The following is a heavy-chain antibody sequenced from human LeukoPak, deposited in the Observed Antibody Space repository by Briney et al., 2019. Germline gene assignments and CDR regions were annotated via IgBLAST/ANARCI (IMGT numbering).Heavy chain of an antibody. CDR2: IRESGASA. D-gene: IGHD4/OR15-4a*01. CDR1: GFTFSTYS. CDR3: AKDHAAAGAPDF. J-gene: IGHJ4*02. V-gene: IGHV3-23*01. Sequence: PGGSLRLSCAASGFTFSTYSMNWVRQAPGKGLEWVSSIRESGASAYYADSVKGRFTVSRDNSKGTVSLQMERLRTEDTAVYYCAKDHAAAGAPDFWGQGTLVTVSS.